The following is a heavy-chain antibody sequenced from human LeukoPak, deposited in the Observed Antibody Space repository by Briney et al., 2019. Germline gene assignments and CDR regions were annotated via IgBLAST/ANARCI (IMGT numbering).Heavy chain of an antibody. V-gene: IGHV3-64D*06. Sequence: GGSLRLSCSVSGFTFSTYAMHWVRQAPGKGLEYVSAISSNGDNTYYADSVKGRFTISRDNSKNTLYLQMSSLRADDTAVYYCVGGTGYWGQGTLVTVSS. J-gene: IGHJ4*02. CDR3: VGGTGY. CDR1: GFTFSTYA. CDR2: ISSNGDNT.